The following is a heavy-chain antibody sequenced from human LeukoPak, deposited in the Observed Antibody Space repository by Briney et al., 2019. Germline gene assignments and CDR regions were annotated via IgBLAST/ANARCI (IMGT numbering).Heavy chain of an antibody. Sequence: PSETLSLTCAVYGGSFSGYYWSWIRQPPGKGLEWIGEINHSGSTNYNPSLKSRVTISVDTSKNQFSLKLSSVTAADTAVYYCARVNNWNRHYFDYWGQGTLVTVSS. CDR1: GGSFSGYY. V-gene: IGHV4-34*01. D-gene: IGHD1-20*01. J-gene: IGHJ4*02. CDR3: ARVNNWNRHYFDY. CDR2: INHSGST.